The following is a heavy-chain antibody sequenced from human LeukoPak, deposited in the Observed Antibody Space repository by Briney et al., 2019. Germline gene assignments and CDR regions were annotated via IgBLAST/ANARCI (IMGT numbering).Heavy chain of an antibody. Sequence: SETLSLTCTVSGGSISSSSYYWGWIRQPPGKGLEWIGSIYCSGSTYYNPSLKSRVTISVDTSKNQFSLKLMSVTAADTAVYYCVRSAPTLGYCSSSSCSYWSFDLWGRGTLVTVSS. CDR3: VRSAPTLGYCSSSSCSYWSFDL. J-gene: IGHJ2*01. CDR2: IYCSGST. CDR1: GGSISSSSYY. V-gene: IGHV4-39*07. D-gene: IGHD2-2*01.